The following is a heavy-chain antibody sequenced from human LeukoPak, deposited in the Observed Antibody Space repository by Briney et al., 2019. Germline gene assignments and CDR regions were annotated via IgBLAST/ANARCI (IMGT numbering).Heavy chain of an antibody. V-gene: IGHV4-34*01. Sequence: SETLSLTCAVYGGSFSGYYRSWIRQPPGKGLEWIGEINHSGSTNYNPSLKSRVTISADTSRNQFSLKLSSVTAADTAVYYCARRPPSRNRPALIAAAGTKYAFDIWGQGTMVTVSS. CDR1: GGSFSGYY. D-gene: IGHD6-13*01. J-gene: IGHJ3*02. CDR2: INHSGST. CDR3: ARRPPSRNRPALIAAAGTKYAFDI.